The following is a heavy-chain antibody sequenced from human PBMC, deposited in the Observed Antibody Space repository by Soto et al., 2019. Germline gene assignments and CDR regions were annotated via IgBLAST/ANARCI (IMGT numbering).Heavy chain of an antibody. CDR3: ARLSRASFALDV. CDR1: GYSFTIYW. CDR2: IDPTDSYT. J-gene: IGHJ6*02. D-gene: IGHD3-16*01. Sequence: LGESLKISCKGSGYSFTIYWIGWVRQMPGKGLEWMGRIDPTDSYTKYSPSFEGHVTISADKSISTAYLQWSSLKASDSAVYYCARLSRASFALDVWGQGTTVTVSS. V-gene: IGHV5-10-1*01.